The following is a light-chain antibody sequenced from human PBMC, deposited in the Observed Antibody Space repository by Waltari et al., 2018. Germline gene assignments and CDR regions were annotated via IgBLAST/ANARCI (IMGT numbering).Light chain of an antibody. CDR3: QVWDNSSDQWV. Sequence: SYVLTQPPAVSVAPGKTATIICGGNDIGIKSVHWYQQKPGQAPMLVIHDDSGRPSGIPERFFGSNAENTATLTIGGVGAGDEADYYCQVWDNSSDQWVCGGGTKLTVL. CDR1: DIGIKS. CDR2: DDS. V-gene: IGLV3-21*04. J-gene: IGLJ3*02.